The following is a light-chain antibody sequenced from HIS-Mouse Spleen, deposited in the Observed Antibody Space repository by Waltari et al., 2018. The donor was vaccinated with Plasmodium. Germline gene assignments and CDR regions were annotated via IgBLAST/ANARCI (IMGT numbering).Light chain of an antibody. Sequence: EIVMTQSPATLSVSQGESDTFPCRASQSVSSNLAWYQQKPGQAPRLLIYGASTRATGIPARFSGSGSGTEFTLTISSLQSEDFAVYYCQQYNNWSFTFGPGTKVDIK. CDR1: QSVSSN. CDR2: GAS. J-gene: IGKJ3*01. V-gene: IGKV3-15*01. CDR3: QQYNNWSFT.